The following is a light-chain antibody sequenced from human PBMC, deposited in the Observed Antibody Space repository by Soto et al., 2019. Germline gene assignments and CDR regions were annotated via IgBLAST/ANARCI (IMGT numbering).Light chain of an antibody. Sequence: DIQMTQSPSSLSASVVDRGTITFLASQSIRSYLNWYQQKPGKAPKLLIYAASSLQSGVPSRFSGSGSGTDFTLTISSLQPEDFATYYCQQSYSTPINFGQGTRLEIK. CDR3: QQSYSTPIN. CDR1: QSIRSY. J-gene: IGKJ5*01. V-gene: IGKV1-39*01. CDR2: AAS.